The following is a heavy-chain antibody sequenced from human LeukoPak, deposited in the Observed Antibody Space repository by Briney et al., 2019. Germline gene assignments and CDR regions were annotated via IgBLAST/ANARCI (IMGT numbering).Heavy chain of an antibody. J-gene: IGHJ4*02. CDR3: NIGYGDPNYYFDY. CDR2: IKSKTDGGTT. CDR1: GFTFSNAW. Sequence: GGSLRLSCAASGFTFSNAWMSWVRQAPGKGLEWVGRIKSKTDGGTTDYAAPVKGRFTISRDDSKNTLYLQMNSLKTEDTAVYYCNIGYGDPNYYFDYWGQGTLATVSS. D-gene: IGHD4-17*01. V-gene: IGHV3-15*01.